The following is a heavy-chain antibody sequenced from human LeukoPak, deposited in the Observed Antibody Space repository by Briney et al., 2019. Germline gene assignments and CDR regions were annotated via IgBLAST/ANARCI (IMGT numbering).Heavy chain of an antibody. CDR2: ISGSGGST. V-gene: IGHV3-23*01. CDR3: ATEFYYYYGMDV. Sequence: GGSLRLSCAASGFTFSSYWMNWVRQAPGKGLEWVSAISGSGGSTYYADSVKGRFAISRDNSKNTLYLQMNSLRAEDTAVYYCATEFYYYYGMDVWGQGTTVTVSS. J-gene: IGHJ6*02. CDR1: GFTFSSYW.